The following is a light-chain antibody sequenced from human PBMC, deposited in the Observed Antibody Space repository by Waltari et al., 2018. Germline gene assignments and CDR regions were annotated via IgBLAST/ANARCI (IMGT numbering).Light chain of an antibody. CDR3: QQYGSSPPP. J-gene: IGKJ1*01. V-gene: IGKV3-20*01. Sequence: EIVLTQSPGTLSLSPGERATISCRASQSVSSSYLAWYQQKPGQAPRLLIYGASSRATDIPDRFSGSGSGTDFTLTISRLEPEDFAVYYCQQYGSSPPPFGQGTKVEIK. CDR1: QSVSSSY. CDR2: GAS.